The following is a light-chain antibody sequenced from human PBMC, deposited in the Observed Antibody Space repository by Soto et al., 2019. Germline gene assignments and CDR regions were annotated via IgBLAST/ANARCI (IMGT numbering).Light chain of an antibody. J-gene: IGLJ1*01. CDR3: CSYAGSPYV. CDR1: SSDVGGYNY. V-gene: IGLV2-11*01. CDR2: DVN. Sequence: QSALTQPRSVSGSPGQSVTISCTGTSSDVGGYNYVSWYQQHPGKAPKLMIYDVNKRPSGVPDRFSGSKSGNTASLTITGLQAEDEADYYCCSYAGSPYVFGTGTKVTAL.